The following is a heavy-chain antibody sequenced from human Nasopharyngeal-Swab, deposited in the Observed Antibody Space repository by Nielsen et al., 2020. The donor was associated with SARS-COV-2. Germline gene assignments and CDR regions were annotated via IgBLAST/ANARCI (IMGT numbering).Heavy chain of an antibody. CDR2: ISSSGSTI. Sequence: GESLKISCAASGFTFSDYYMSWIRQAPGKGLEWVSYISSSGSTIYYADSVKGRFTISRDNAKNSLYLQMNSLRAEDTAVYYCARDSLPWPVPEYFQHWGQGILVTVSS. D-gene: IGHD6-19*01. V-gene: IGHV3-11*04. J-gene: IGHJ1*01. CDR3: ARDSLPWPVPEYFQH. CDR1: GFTFSDYY.